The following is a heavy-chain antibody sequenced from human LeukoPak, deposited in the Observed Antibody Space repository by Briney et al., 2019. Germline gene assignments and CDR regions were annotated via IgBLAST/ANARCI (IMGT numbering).Heavy chain of an antibody. V-gene: IGHV3-23*01. CDR3: AKNYYDRRGPYSWVFDY. CDR2: IFAGGGAA. J-gene: IGHJ4*02. CDR1: GFTLSDYA. Sequence: PGGSLRLSCPVSGFTLSDYAMTWVRQAPGKGLEWVSSIFAGGGAALYADSVRGRFTIFRDDSKSTLFLQMHSLRAEDTAIYYCAKNYYDRRGPYSWVFDYWGQGTLVTVSS. D-gene: IGHD3-22*01.